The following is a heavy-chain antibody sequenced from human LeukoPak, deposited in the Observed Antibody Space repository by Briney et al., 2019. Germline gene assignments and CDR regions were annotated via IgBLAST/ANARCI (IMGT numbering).Heavy chain of an antibody. CDR3: TTDLGTYYHGSQRLIPIDY. D-gene: IGHD3-10*01. CDR2: IKSKTDGETT. J-gene: IGHJ4*02. V-gene: IGHV3-15*01. CDR1: GFTFTNAW. Sequence: GGSLRLSCVDSGFTFTNAWMSWVRQAPGKGLEWIGRIKSKTDGETTNYAEPVRGRFTISRDDSKSAVYLQMSSLKIEDTAVYYCTTDLGTYYHGSQRLIPIDYWGQGTLVTVSS.